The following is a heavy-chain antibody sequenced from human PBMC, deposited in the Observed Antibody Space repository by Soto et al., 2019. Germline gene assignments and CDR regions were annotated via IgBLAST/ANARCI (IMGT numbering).Heavy chain of an antibody. V-gene: IGHV3-30*03. J-gene: IGHJ4*02. CDR1: GFPFSGYC. D-gene: IGHD3-3*01. CDR3: ARGYFWSGYSLYYFDY. CDR2: ISYDGSNK. Sequence: PGGSLRLSCAASGFPFSGYCVHWVRQATGKGLEWVAVISYDGSNKYYADSVKGRFTISRDNSKNTVYLQMNSLRGEDTAVYYCARGYFWSGYSLYYFDYWGQGTLVTVSS.